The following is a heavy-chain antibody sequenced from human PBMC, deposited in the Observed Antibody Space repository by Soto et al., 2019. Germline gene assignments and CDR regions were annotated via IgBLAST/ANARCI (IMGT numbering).Heavy chain of an antibody. CDR2: ISDGGRST. V-gene: IGHV3-23*01. CDR3: ARTFDFWDRYSTRDY. D-gene: IGHD3-3*01. CDR1: GFRFSDYA. Sequence: PGGSLRLSCGGSGFRFSDYAMGWVRQAPGKGLEWVSFISDGGRSTYYSDSVKGRFTVSRDNSKNTVYLQLHGLRVEDTAVYFCARTFDFWDRYSTRDYWGQGTVIIVSS. J-gene: IGHJ4*02.